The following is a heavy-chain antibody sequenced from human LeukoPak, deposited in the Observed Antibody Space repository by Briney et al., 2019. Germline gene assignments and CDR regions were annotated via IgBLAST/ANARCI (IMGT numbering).Heavy chain of an antibody. J-gene: IGHJ4*02. D-gene: IGHD6-19*01. CDR1: GGTFSSYA. Sequence: ASVKVSCKASGGTFSSYAISWVRQAPGQGLEWMGGIIPIFGTANYAQKFQGRVTITTDESTSTAYMELSSLRSEDTAVYYCASGTGWYYYTTFDYWGQGTLVTVSS. V-gene: IGHV1-69*05. CDR3: ASGTGWYYYTTFDY. CDR2: IIPIFGTA.